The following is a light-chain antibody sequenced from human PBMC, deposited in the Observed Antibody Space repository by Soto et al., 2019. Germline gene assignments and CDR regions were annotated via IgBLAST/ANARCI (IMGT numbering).Light chain of an antibody. CDR3: CSYAGSSTPYV. CDR2: EDS. J-gene: IGLJ1*01. Sequence: QSALTQPASVSESPGQSITISCTGTSSDVGSYNLVSWYQQHPGKAPKLMIYEDSERPSGVSNRFSGSKSGTTASLTISGLQAGDEADYYCCSYAGSSTPYVFGIGTKLTVL. V-gene: IGLV2-23*01. CDR1: SSDVGSYNL.